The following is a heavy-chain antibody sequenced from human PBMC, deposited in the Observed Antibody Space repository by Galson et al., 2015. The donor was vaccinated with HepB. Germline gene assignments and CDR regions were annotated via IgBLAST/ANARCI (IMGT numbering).Heavy chain of an antibody. Sequence: SLRLSCATSGFTFSSYSMHWVRQTPGKGLEYVSVINRNGASTYYADSVKGRFTISRDNSKNTLYLQMGSLRAEDLAVYYCARGYDGSGYYFPDFWGQGTLVTVSS. J-gene: IGHJ4*02. CDR1: GFTFSSYS. V-gene: IGHV3-64*02. CDR2: INRNGAST. D-gene: IGHD3-22*01. CDR3: ARGYDGSGYYFPDF.